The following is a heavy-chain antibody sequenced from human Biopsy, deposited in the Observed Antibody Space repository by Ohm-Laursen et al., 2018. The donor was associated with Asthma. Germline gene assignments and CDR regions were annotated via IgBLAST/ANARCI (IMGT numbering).Heavy chain of an antibody. Sequence: GTLSLTCAVYGGSFSGYYWSWIRQPPGKGLEWIGEINHRGSTNYNPSLKSRVTISVDTSKNQFSLKLSSVTAADTAVYYCARITNDRIAAAGRYYYYGMDVWGQGTTVTVSS. V-gene: IGHV4-34*01. D-gene: IGHD6-13*01. CDR3: ARITNDRIAAAGRYYYYGMDV. CDR1: GGSFSGYY. J-gene: IGHJ6*02. CDR2: INHRGST.